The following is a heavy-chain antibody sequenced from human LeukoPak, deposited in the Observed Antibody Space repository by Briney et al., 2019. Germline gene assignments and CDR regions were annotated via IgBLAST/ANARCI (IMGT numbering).Heavy chain of an antibody. Sequence: GGSLRLPRAASGFTFSSHWMSWVRQAPGKGWEWGAKKHQDGRQKYYVDSVKGRFTISRDNAKNSLYLQMNSLRAEDTAVYYCARDPYSGRYGDYYYYYMDVWGKGTTVTISS. J-gene: IGHJ6*03. CDR1: GFTFSSHW. CDR3: ARDPYSGRYGDYYYYYMDV. CDR2: KHQDGRQK. D-gene: IGHD1-26*01. V-gene: IGHV3-7*01.